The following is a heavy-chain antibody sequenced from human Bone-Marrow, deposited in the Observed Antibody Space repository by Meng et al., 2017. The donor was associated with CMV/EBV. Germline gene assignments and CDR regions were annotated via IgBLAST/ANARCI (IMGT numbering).Heavy chain of an antibody. CDR1: GFTFSSYW. CDR2: INHSGST. J-gene: IGHJ4*02. V-gene: IGHV4-34*08. D-gene: IGHD6-19*01. CDR3: ATTVAGDYFDY. Sequence: ESLKISCAASGFTFSSYWMSWVRQAPGKGLEWIGEINHSGSTNYNPSLKSRVTISVDTSKNQFSLKLSSVTAADTAVYYCATTVAGDYFDYWGQGTLVTVSS.